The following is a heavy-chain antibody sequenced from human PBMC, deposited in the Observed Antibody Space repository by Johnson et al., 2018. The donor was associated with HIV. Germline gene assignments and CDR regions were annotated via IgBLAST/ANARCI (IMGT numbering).Heavy chain of an antibody. Sequence: QVQLVESGGGLVQPGGSLRLSCVASGFTFSSYWMTWVRQAPGEGLEWVAVISYDGSNKYYADSVKGRFTISRDNSKNTLYLQMNSLRAEDTAVYYCARDKGIAARLGAFDIWGQGTMVTVSS. CDR1: GFTFSSYW. J-gene: IGHJ3*02. CDR2: ISYDGSNK. D-gene: IGHD6-6*01. CDR3: ARDKGIAARLGAFDI. V-gene: IGHV3-30*03.